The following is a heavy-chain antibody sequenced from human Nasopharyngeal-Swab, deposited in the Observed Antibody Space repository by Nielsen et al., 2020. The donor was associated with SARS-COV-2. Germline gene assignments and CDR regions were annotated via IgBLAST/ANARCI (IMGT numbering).Heavy chain of an antibody. CDR1: GVSVDSANYY. CDR3: ASDLYYYNYMDV. CDR2: VYYTGST. J-gene: IGHJ6*03. V-gene: IGHV4-61*01. Sequence: SETLSLTCTVSGVSVDSANYYWSWIRQSPGKGLEWIGYVYYTGSTSYSPSLRSRVSISIDTSKTQFSLKLRSVTAADTAVYYCASDLYYYNYMDVWGKGTTVTVSS.